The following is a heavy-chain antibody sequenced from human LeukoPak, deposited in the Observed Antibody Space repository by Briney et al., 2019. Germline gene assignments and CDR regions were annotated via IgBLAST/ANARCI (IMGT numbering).Heavy chain of an antibody. V-gene: IGHV3-73*01. CDR2: IDRPAKSYAT. Sequence: PGGSLRLSCAASGFTLSDSAIHWVPQASGKGLEWVGLIDRPAKSYATAYGASVGGRFTVSRDDSKNTAYLQMDSLKTEDTALYYCTWDRGTYNWLDPWGQGTLVTVSS. CDR1: GFTLSDSA. D-gene: IGHD1-26*01. CDR3: TWDRGTYNWLDP. J-gene: IGHJ5*02.